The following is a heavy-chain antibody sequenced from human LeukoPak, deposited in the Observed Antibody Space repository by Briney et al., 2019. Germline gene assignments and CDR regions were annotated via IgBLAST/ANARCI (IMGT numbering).Heavy chain of an antibody. CDR3: ARGQGYSGSYYLYY. J-gene: IGHJ4*02. Sequence: SETLSLTCAVYGGSFSGYYWSWIRQPPGKGLEWIGEINHSGSTNYNPSLKSRVIISVDTSKNQFSLKLSSVTAADTAVYYCARGQGYSGSYYLYYWGQGTLVTVSS. V-gene: IGHV4-34*01. CDR2: INHSGST. D-gene: IGHD1-26*01. CDR1: GGSFSGYY.